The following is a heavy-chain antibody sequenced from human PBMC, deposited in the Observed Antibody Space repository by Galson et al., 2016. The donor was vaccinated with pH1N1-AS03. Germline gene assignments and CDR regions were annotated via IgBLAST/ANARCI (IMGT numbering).Heavy chain of an antibody. J-gene: IGHJ3*02. Sequence: SVKVSCKASGYIFTGFYVHWVRQAPGQGLEWMGWISTYNGYTNYAQNLQGRVAMTTDTSTTTAYMELRTLRSDDTAVYYCARGMGIMDAFDIWGQGTMVTVAS. V-gene: IGHV1-18*04. D-gene: IGHD3-16*01. CDR1: GYIFTGFY. CDR3: ARGMGIMDAFDI. CDR2: ISTYNGYT.